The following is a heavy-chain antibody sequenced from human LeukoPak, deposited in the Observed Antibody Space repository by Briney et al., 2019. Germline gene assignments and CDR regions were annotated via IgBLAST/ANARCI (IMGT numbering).Heavy chain of an antibody. CDR3: ARLRPYYYDSSGYYFGY. D-gene: IGHD3-22*01. Sequence: ASVKVSCKASGYTFTGYYMHWVRQAPGQGLEWMARINPNSGGTNYAQKFQGRVTMTRDTYISTAYIELSRLRSDDTDVYYCARLRPYYYDSSGYYFGYWARRPLVTVSS. V-gene: IGHV1-2*05. CDR1: GYTFTGYY. CDR2: INPNSGGT. J-gene: IGHJ4*02.